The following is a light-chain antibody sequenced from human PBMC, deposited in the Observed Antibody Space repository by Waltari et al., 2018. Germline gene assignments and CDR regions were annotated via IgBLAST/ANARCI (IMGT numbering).Light chain of an antibody. CDR3: YSTDSTGIHRGV. J-gene: IGLJ3*02. Sequence: SYDLTPPPSGSVPPGQTARITAPREELPKKFVTWTQQKSGQAPVLVIYEDNKRPSGIPERFSGSSSGTMATLTITGAQADDDSDYYCYSTDSTGIHRGVFGGGTKLTVL. CDR2: EDN. CDR1: ELPKKF. V-gene: IGLV3-10*01.